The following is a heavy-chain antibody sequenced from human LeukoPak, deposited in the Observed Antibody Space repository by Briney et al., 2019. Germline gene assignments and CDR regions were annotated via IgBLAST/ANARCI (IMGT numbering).Heavy chain of an antibody. Sequence: GESLKISCKASGYSFTSYWIGWGRQIPGKGLEWMGIIYGGDSETRYSPSLQGQVSISADKSISTAYLQWRSLKASDTAMYYCARTTTYSSGWYGAYWGQGTLVTVSS. CDR1: GYSFTSYW. CDR2: IYGGDSET. CDR3: ARTTTYSSGWYGAY. V-gene: IGHV5-51*01. D-gene: IGHD6-19*01. J-gene: IGHJ4*02.